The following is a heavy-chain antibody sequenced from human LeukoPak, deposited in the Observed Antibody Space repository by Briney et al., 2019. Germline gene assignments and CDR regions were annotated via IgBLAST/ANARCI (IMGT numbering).Heavy chain of an antibody. CDR3: ASWPGSYSSGWYYGMDV. Sequence: SVKVSCKASGGTFISYAISWVRQAPGQGLEWMGGIIPIFGTANYAQKFQGRVTITADESTSTAYMELSSLRSEDTAVYYCASWPGSYSSGWYYGMDVWGQGTTVTVSS. V-gene: IGHV1-69*13. J-gene: IGHJ6*02. CDR1: GGTFISYA. CDR2: IIPIFGTA. D-gene: IGHD6-19*01.